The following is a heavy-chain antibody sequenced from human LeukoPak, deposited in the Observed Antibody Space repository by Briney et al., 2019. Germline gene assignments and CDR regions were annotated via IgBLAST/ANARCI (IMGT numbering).Heavy chain of an antibody. D-gene: IGHD3-10*01. J-gene: IGHJ4*02. V-gene: IGHV1-69*06. CDR1: GGTFSSYA. CDR2: IIPIFGTA. CDR3: AKGEISYGSGSSHFDY. Sequence: SVKVSCKASGGTFSSYAISWVRQAPGQGLEWMGGIIPIFGTANYAQKFQGRVTITADKSTSTAYMELSSLRSEDTAVYYCAKGEISYGSGSSHFDYWAQGTLVTVSS.